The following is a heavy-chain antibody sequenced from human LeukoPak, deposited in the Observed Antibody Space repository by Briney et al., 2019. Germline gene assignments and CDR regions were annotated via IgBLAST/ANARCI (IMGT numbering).Heavy chain of an antibody. CDR3: ARHRSPRWLQYLCYFDY. D-gene: IGHD5-24*01. J-gene: IGHJ4*02. Sequence: PSETLSLTCTVSGGSISSSSYYWGWIRQPPGKGLEWIGTIFYGGSTYYNPSLKSRVTVSVDTSKNQFSLKMSSVTAADTAVYYCARHRSPRWLQYLCYFDYWGQGALVTVSS. CDR1: GGSISSSSYY. CDR2: IFYGGST. V-gene: IGHV4-39*01.